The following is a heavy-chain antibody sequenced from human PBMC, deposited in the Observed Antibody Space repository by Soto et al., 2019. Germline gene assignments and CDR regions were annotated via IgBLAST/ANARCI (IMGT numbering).Heavy chain of an antibody. CDR2: ISAYNGNT. CDR3: ARWTTVETGSY. Sequence: QVQLVQSGAEVKKPGASVKVSCKASGYTFTSYGINWVRQAPGQGLEWMGWISAYNGNTNHAQKLQGRVTRTTYTSTSTAYTERRSLRSDDTAVYYWARWTTVETGSYWGQGPRVTVSP. V-gene: IGHV1-18*01. J-gene: IGHJ4*02. CDR1: GYTFTSYG. D-gene: IGHD4-17*01.